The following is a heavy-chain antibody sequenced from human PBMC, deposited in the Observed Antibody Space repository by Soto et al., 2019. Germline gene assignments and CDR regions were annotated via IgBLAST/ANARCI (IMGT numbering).Heavy chain of an antibody. CDR2: TYYRSKWYN. V-gene: IGHV6-1*01. D-gene: IGHD6-6*01. CDR3: ARREQLVAGYNWYDP. CDR1: GDRVSSNSAA. J-gene: IGHJ5*02. Sequence: TLSLTCAISGDRVSSNSAAWNWIRQSPSRGLEWLGRTYYRSKWYNDYAVSVKSRITINPDTSKNQFSLQLNSVTTEDTAVSYCARREQLVAGYNWYDPWGQVTLVTVSS.